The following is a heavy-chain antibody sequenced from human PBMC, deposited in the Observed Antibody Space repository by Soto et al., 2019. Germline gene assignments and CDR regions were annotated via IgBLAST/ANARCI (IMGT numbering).Heavy chain of an antibody. J-gene: IGHJ6*02. CDR1: GFSFSSYA. CDR3: AKGSYGSGTDYFYGMDV. D-gene: IGHD3-10*01. V-gene: IGHV3-23*01. Sequence: GGSLRLSCAASGFSFSSYAMSWVRQAPGKGLEWVSCMSAGGGSTFHADSVKGRFTISRDNSKNTLYLQMNSLRAEDTAVYYCAKGSYGSGTDYFYGMDVRGQGTTVTVSS. CDR2: MSAGGGST.